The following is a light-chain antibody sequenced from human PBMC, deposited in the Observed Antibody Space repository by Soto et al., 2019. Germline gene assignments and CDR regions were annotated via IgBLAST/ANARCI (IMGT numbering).Light chain of an antibody. CDR1: QDISNY. V-gene: IGKV1-33*01. CDR3: QQYDNLPPT. Sequence: DIQMTQSPSSLSASVGDRVTITCQASQDISNYLNWYQQKPGKAPKLLIYDASNLETGVPSRFSGSGSGTDFTFTISSLQPEDIDTYYCQQYDNLPPTLGGGTKVDIK. J-gene: IGKJ4*01. CDR2: DAS.